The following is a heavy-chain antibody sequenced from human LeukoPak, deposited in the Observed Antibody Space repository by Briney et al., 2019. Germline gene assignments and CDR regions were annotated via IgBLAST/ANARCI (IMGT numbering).Heavy chain of an antibody. CDR1: GGSFSGYY. CDR2: INHSGST. J-gene: IGHJ4*02. D-gene: IGHD2-2*02. CDR3: ARDYCSSTSCYMLFDY. V-gene: IGHV4-34*01. Sequence: PSETLSLTCAVYGGSFSGYYWSWIRQPPGKGLEWIGEINHSGSTNYNPSLKSRVTISVDTSKNQFSLKLSSVTAADTAVYYCARDYCSSTSCYMLFDYWGQGTLVTVSS.